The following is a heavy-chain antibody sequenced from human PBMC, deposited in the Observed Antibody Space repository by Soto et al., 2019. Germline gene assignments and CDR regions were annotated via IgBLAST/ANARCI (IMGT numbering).Heavy chain of an antibody. V-gene: IGHV4-34*01. CDR1: GGSFSGYY. CDR3: ARGRAICSSTSCSKVNWFDP. Sequence: PSETLSLTCAVYGGSFSGYYWSWIRQPPGKGLEWIGEINHSGSTNYNPSLKSRVTISVDTSKNQFSLKLSSVTAADTAVYYCARGRAICSSTSCSKVNWFDPWGQGTLVTVSS. CDR2: INHSGST. D-gene: IGHD2-2*01. J-gene: IGHJ5*02.